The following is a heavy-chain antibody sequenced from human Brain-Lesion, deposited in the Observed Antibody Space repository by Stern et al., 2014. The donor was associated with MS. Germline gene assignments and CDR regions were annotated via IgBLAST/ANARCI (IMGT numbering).Heavy chain of an antibody. CDR2: FDPEDGET. Sequence: QVQLVESGAEVKKPGASVKVSCKVSGYTLTELSMHWVRQAPGKGLEWMGGFDPEDGETIYAQKFQGRVTMTEDTSTDTAYMELSSLRYEDTAVYYCATGGRVGAPTYYGMDVWGQGTAVIVSS. CDR3: ATGGRVGAPTYYGMDV. J-gene: IGHJ6*02. CDR1: GYTLTELS. V-gene: IGHV1-24*01. D-gene: IGHD1-26*01.